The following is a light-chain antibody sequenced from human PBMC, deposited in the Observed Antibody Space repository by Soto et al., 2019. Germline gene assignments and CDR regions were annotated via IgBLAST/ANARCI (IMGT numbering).Light chain of an antibody. Sequence: EIVLTQSPGTLSLSPGERATLSCRASQSVTSNFLGWYQQKPGQAPRLLIYGATSRATGIPDRFSGSGSGTDFTLTISRLEPEDFAVYYCQQYYSTPGTFGQGTKLEIK. V-gene: IGKV3-20*01. CDR1: QSVTSNF. CDR2: GAT. J-gene: IGKJ2*01. CDR3: QQYYSTPGT.